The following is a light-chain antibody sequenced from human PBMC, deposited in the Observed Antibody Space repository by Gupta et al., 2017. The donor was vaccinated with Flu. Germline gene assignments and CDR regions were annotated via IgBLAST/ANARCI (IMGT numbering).Light chain of an antibody. CDR2: ENS. CDR1: SGSIASSF. V-gene: IGLV6-57*01. Sequence: KVTISCTRSSGSIASSFVQWCQRRPGSSPTTVIYENSQRPSGVPDRFSGSIDRSSNSASLTISGLKTEDEDDYYCHSDDTNTVIFGGGTKLTVL. CDR3: HSDDTNTVI. J-gene: IGLJ2*01.